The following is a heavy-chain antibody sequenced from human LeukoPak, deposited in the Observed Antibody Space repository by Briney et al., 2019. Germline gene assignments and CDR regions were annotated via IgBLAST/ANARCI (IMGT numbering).Heavy chain of an antibody. Sequence: PGGSLRLSCAASGFTVSSDYMSWVRQAPGKGLEWISVIYSGGSTYYADSVKGRFTISRDNSKNTLYLQMNSLRAEDTAVYYCAKDLAQLAPYYYYYGMDVWGQGTTVTVSS. CDR3: AKDLAQLAPYYYYYGMDV. CDR2: IYSGGST. V-gene: IGHV3-53*01. J-gene: IGHJ6*02. D-gene: IGHD6-13*01. CDR1: GFTVSSDY.